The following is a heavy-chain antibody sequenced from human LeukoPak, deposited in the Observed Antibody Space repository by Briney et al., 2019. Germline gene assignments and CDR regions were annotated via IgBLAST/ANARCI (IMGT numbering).Heavy chain of an antibody. Sequence: KASETLSLTCTVSGGSISSYYWSWIRQPPGKGLEWIGYIYYSGSTNYNPSPKSRVTISVDTSKNQFSLKLSSVTAADTAVYYCARAQVSGPEFDPWGQGTLVTVSS. CDR3: ARAQVSGPEFDP. V-gene: IGHV4-59*01. CDR2: IYYSGST. J-gene: IGHJ5*02. D-gene: IGHD5-12*01. CDR1: GGSISSYY.